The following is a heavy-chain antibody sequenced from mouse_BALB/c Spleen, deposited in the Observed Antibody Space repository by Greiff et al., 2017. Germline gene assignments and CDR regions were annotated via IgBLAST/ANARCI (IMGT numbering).Heavy chain of an antibody. D-gene: IGHD2-3*01. J-gene: IGHJ4*01. V-gene: IGHV2-2*02. CDR3: ARNDGYY. CDR2: IWSGGST. Sequence: VQLQQSGPGLVQPSQSLSITCTVSGFSLTSYGVHWVRQSPGKGLEWLGVIWSGGSTDYKAAFISRMSISKDNSKSQVFFKMNSLQANYTAIYYCARNDGYYWGQGTSVTVSS. CDR1: GFSLTSYG.